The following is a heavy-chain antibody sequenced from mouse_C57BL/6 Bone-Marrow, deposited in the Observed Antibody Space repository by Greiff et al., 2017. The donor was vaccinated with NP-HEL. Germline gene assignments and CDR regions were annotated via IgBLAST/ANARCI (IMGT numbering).Heavy chain of an antibody. D-gene: IGHD2-4*01. CDR1: GYTFTSYW. V-gene: IGHV1-50*01. CDR3: AREGYYDYDPKYAMDY. CDR2: IDPSDSYT. Sequence: QVQLKQPGAELVKPGASVKLSCKASGYTFTSYWMQWVKQRPGQGLEWIGEIDPSDSYTNYNQKFKGKATLTVDTSSSTAYMQLSSLTSEDSAVYYCAREGYYDYDPKYAMDYCGQGTSVTVSS. J-gene: IGHJ4*01.